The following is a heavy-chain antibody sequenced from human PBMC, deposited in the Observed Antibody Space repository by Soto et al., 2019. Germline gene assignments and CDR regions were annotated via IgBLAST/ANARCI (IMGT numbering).Heavy chain of an antibody. CDR3: ARVRRWLPEEMVDL. CDR1: GGSFSGYY. V-gene: IGHV4-34*01. D-gene: IGHD5-12*01. J-gene: IGHJ5*02. Sequence: QVQLHQWGAGQLRASETLSLTCGVSGGSFSGYYWSWIRQPPGKGLEWIGEVNDSGNSNYNPSLKRRVDISVDTPKNEFALKMNTVTAADTGVYYCARVRRWLPEEMVDLWGQGALVTVSS. CDR2: VNDSGNS.